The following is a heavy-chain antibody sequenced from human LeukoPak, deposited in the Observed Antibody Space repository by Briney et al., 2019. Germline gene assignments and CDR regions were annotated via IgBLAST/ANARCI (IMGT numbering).Heavy chain of an antibody. J-gene: IGHJ4*02. Sequence: GRSLRLSCAASGFTFSSYSMNWVRQAPGKGLEWVSSISSSSSYIYYADSVKGRFTISRDNAKNSLYLQMNSLRAEDTAVYYCARDNEYQLRYFDYWGQGTLVTVSS. CDR2: ISSSSSYI. CDR3: ARDNEYQLRYFDY. D-gene: IGHD2-2*01. CDR1: GFTFSSYS. V-gene: IGHV3-21*01.